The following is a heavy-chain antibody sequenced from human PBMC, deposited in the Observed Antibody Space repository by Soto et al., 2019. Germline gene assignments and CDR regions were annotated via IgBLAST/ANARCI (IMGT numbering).Heavy chain of an antibody. J-gene: IGHJ4*02. CDR1: GFTFSSYG. V-gene: IGHV3-30*18. CDR3: AKATSPSGWYNGDLDY. D-gene: IGHD6-19*01. Sequence: GGSLRLSCAASGFTFSSYGMHWVRQAPGKGLEWVAVISYDGSNKYYADSVKGRFTISRDNSKNTLYLQMNSLRAEDTAVYYCAKATSPSGWYNGDLDYWGQGTLVTVSS. CDR2: ISYDGSNK.